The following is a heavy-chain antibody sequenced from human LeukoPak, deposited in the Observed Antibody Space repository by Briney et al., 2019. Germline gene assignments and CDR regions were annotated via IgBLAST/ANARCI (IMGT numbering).Heavy chain of an antibody. J-gene: IGHJ4*02. CDR2: ISSSSSYI. D-gene: IGHD6-19*01. V-gene: IGHV3-21*01. Sequence: GGSLRLSCAASGFTFSSYSMNWVRQAPGKGLEWVSSISSSSSYIYYADSVKGRFTISRDNAKNSLYLQMNSLRAEDTAVYYCAREGGDLAVAGLDYWGQGTLVTVSS. CDR3: AREGGDLAVAGLDY. CDR1: GFTFSSYS.